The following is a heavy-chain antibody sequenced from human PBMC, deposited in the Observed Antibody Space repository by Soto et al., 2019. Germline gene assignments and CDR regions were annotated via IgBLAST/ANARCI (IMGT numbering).Heavy chain of an antibody. Sequence: GGSLRLSCAASGFTFSSYGMHWVRQAPGKGLEWVAVIWYDGSNKYYADSVKGRFTISRDNSKNTLYLQMNSLRAEDTAVYYCARDVSDDFWSGYSLGYYYYYGMDVWGQGTTVTVSS. V-gene: IGHV3-33*01. CDR1: GFTFSSYG. D-gene: IGHD3-3*01. CDR3: ARDVSDDFWSGYSLGYYYYYGMDV. J-gene: IGHJ6*02. CDR2: IWYDGSNK.